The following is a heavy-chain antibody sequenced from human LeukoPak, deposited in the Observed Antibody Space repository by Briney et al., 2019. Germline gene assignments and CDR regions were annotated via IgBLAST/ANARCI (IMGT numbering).Heavy chain of an antibody. D-gene: IGHD3-22*01. Sequence: PGGSLRLSCAASGFTFSSYAMRWVGQAPGKGLEWVSAMSGSGGSTYYADSVKGRFTISRDNSKNTLYLQMNSLRAEDTAVYYCAKETYYYDSSGYYNWFDPWGQGTLVTVSS. J-gene: IGHJ5*02. V-gene: IGHV3-23*01. CDR3: AKETYYYDSSGYYNWFDP. CDR1: GFTFSSYA. CDR2: MSGSGGST.